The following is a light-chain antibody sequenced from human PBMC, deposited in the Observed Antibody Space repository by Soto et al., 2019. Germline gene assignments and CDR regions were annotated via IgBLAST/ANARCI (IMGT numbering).Light chain of an antibody. CDR3: QHYNSYSEA. V-gene: IGKV1-5*03. J-gene: IGKJ1*01. Sequence: DIQMTQSPSTLSASVGDRVTITCRASQSIIGTLAWYQQRPGKAPKLLIYKASTLKSGVPSRFSGSGSGTEFTLTISSLQPDDFATYYCQHYNSYSEAFGQGTKVDIK. CDR1: QSIIGT. CDR2: KAS.